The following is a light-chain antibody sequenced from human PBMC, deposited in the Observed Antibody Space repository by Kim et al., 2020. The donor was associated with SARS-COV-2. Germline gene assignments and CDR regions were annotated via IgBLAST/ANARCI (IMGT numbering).Light chain of an antibody. CDR1: KLVDKY. Sequence: VSPRQPASNNCSGDKLVDKYACWYQQKPGQSPVRVIYQDRKRPSGVPERFSDSNPGNTATLTISGTQAMDEADYYFQAWDSSSVVFDGGTKLTV. V-gene: IGLV3-1*01. CDR3: QAWDSSSVV. CDR2: QDR. J-gene: IGLJ2*01.